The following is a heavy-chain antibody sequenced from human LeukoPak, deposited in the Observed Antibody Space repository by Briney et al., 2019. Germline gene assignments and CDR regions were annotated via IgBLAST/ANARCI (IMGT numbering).Heavy chain of an antibody. J-gene: IGHJ6*02. Sequence: GGSLRLSCAASGFTFSDYYMSWIRQAPGKGLEWVSYISRSGSTIYYADSVKGRFTISRDNAKNSLYLQMNSLRAEDTAVYYCAREAFIVVVPAAGPTYGMDVWGQGTTVTVSS. V-gene: IGHV3-11*04. CDR2: ISRSGSTI. D-gene: IGHD2-2*01. CDR3: AREAFIVVVPAAGPTYGMDV. CDR1: GFTFSDYY.